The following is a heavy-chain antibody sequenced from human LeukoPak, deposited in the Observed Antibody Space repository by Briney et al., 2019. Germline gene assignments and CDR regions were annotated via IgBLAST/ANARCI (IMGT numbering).Heavy chain of an antibody. CDR1: GYTFTSYY. Sequence: ASVRVSCKASGYTFTSYYMHWVRQAPGQGLEWMGIINPSGGSTSYAQKFQGRVTMTRDTSTSTVYMELSSLRSEDTAVYYCAREVVTHAFDIWGQGTMVTVSS. J-gene: IGHJ3*02. V-gene: IGHV1-46*01. CDR2: INPSGGST. CDR3: AREVVTHAFDI. D-gene: IGHD4-23*01.